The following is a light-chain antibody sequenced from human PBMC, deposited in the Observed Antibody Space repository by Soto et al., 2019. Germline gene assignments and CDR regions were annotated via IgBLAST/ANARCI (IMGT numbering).Light chain of an antibody. Sequence: DIQMTQSPSSLSASVGDRVTITCRASQGISNYLAWYQQKPGKVPKLLIYAAPTLQSGVPSRFSGSGSGTDFTLTISSLQPEDVATYYCQKYNSALSLTFGGGTKVDSK. CDR1: QGISNY. J-gene: IGKJ4*01. CDR3: QKYNSALSLT. CDR2: AAP. V-gene: IGKV1-27*01.